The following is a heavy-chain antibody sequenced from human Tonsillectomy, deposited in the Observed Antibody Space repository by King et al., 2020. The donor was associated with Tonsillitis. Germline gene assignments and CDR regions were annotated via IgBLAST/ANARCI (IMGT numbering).Heavy chain of an antibody. CDR1: DYTFPNYG. D-gene: IGHD2-2*01. CDR3: ARDRHQLLDY. V-gene: IGHV1-18*01. Sequence: VQLVESGAEVKKPGASVKVSCKASDYTFPNYGITWVRQAPGQGLEWMGWISGYNGITNFAQKFQGRVTMATDSSTSTAYMELRSLRSDDTAVYYCARDRHQLLDYWGQGTLVTVAS. J-gene: IGHJ4*02. CDR2: ISGYNGIT.